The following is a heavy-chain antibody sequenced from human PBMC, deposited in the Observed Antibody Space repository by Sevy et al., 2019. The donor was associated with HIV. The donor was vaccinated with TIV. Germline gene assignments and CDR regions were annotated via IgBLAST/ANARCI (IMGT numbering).Heavy chain of an antibody. CDR3: TAVGHYDSRGYYYDWYFDL. CDR1: GFTFSNAW. J-gene: IGHJ2*01. D-gene: IGHD3-22*01. CDR2: IKSKTDGGTT. Sequence: GGSLRLSCAASGFTFSNAWMSWVRQAPGKGLEWVGRIKSKTDGGTTDYAAPVKGRFTIPRDDSKNTRNLQMNSLKTEGTAGDYGTAVGHYDSRGYYYDWYFDLWGRGTLVTVSS. V-gene: IGHV3-15*01.